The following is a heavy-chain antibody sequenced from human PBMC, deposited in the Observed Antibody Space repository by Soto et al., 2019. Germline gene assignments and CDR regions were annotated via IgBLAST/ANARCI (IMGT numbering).Heavy chain of an antibody. J-gene: IGHJ4*02. D-gene: IGHD3-3*01. V-gene: IGHV1-18*01. Sequence: GASVKVSCKASGYTFTSYGISWVRQAPGQGLEGMGWIIAYNGNTNYSHKLQVRVTMTTDQSTSTTYMELMRLRSQDTAVYDCAMIPRQDFWSGYSPTRYFDYRRQGSLVTVSS. CDR1: GYTFTSYG. CDR3: AMIPRQDFWSGYSPTRYFDY. CDR2: IIAYNGNT.